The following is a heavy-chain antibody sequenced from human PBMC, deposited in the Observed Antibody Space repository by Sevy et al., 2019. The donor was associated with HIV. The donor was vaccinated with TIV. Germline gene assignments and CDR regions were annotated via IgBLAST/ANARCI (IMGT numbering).Heavy chain of an antibody. J-gene: IGHJ4*02. D-gene: IGHD2-15*01. CDR3: TTDSKKLLLSALLDY. V-gene: IGHV3-15*01. CDR2: IKSKTDGGTT. Sequence: GGSLRLSCAASGFTFSNAWMSWVRQAPGKGLEWVGRIKSKTDGGTTDYSAPVKGRFTISSDDSKNTLYLQMNSLKTEDTAIYYCTTDSKKLLLSALLDYGGQGTLVTVSS. CDR1: GFTFSNAW.